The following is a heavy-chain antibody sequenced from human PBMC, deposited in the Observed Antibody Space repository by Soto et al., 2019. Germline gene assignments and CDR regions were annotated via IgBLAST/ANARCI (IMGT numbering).Heavy chain of an antibody. V-gene: IGHV1-69*01. CDR1: GSTFSSYA. CDR3: AREEVIVGATSPQPSDY. D-gene: IGHD1-26*01. CDR2: IIPIFGTA. Sequence: QVQLVQSGAEVKKPGSSVKVSCKASGSTFSSYAISWVRQAPGQGLEWMGGIIPIFGTANYAQKFQGRVTITADESTSTAYMELSSLRSEDTAVYYCAREEVIVGATSPQPSDYWGQGTLVTVSS. J-gene: IGHJ4*02.